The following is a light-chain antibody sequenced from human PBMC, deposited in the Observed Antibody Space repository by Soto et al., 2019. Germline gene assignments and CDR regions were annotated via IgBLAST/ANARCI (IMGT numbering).Light chain of an antibody. V-gene: IGLV2-14*03. J-gene: IGLJ1*01. Sequence: QSVLTQPASVSGSPGQSIAISCTGTSSDVGGYNYVSWYQQHPGKTPKLMIYDVTNRPSGVSDRFSGSKSGTTASLTISGLQAEDEAYYYCCSYTSNTTYVFGTGTKVTVL. CDR3: CSYTSNTTYV. CDR1: SSDVGGYNY. CDR2: DVT.